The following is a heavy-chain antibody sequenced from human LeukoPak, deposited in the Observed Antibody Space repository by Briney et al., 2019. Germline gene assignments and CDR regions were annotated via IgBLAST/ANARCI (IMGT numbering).Heavy chain of an antibody. D-gene: IGHD4-17*01. J-gene: IGHJ6*03. CDR2: IRDDGSNK. CDR1: GFTFSSYG. CDR3: ATELGTDYGDYRLYYYYYYMDV. V-gene: IGHV3-30*02. Sequence: GGSLRLSCAASGFTFSSYGMHWVRQAPGKGLEWVAFIRDDGSNKYYADSVKGRFTISRDNSKNTLYLQMNSLRAEDTAVYYCATELGTDYGDYRLYYYYYYMDVWGKGTTVTVSS.